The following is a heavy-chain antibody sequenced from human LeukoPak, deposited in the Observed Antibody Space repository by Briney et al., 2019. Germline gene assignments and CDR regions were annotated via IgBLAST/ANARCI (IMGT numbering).Heavy chain of an antibody. V-gene: IGHV7-4-1*02. Sequence: ASVKVSCKASGYTFTSYAMNWVRQAPGQGLEWMGWINTNTGNPTYAQGFTGRFVFSLDTSVSTAYPQISSLKAEDTAVYYCARGYFDWLFLYFDYWGQGTLVTVSS. J-gene: IGHJ4*02. CDR1: GYTFTSYA. CDR2: INTNTGNP. D-gene: IGHD3-9*01. CDR3: ARGYFDWLFLYFDY.